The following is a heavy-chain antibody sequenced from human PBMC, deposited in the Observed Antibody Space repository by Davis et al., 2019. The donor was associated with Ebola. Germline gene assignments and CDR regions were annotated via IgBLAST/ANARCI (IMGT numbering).Heavy chain of an antibody. J-gene: IGHJ4*02. V-gene: IGHV3-11*01. Sequence: GESLKISCAASGFTFSDYYMSWIRQAPGKGLEWVSYISSSGSTIYYADSVKGRFTISRDNAKNSLYLQMNSLRAEDTAVYYCIGGGSSSSGDYWGQGTLVTVSS. D-gene: IGHD6-6*01. CDR2: ISSSGSTI. CDR3: IGGGSSSSGDY. CDR1: GFTFSDYY.